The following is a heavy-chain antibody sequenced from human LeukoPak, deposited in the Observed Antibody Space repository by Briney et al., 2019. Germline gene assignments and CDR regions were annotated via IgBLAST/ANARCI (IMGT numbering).Heavy chain of an antibody. J-gene: IGHJ4*02. CDR2: INPNSGGT. V-gene: IGHV1-2*06. CDR1: GYTFTVYY. D-gene: IGHD2-2*01. Sequence: ASVKVSCKASGYTFTVYYMHWVRQAPGQGLEWMGRINPNSGGTNYAQKFQGRVTMTRDTSISTAYMELSRLRSDDTAVYYCARVPHCSSTSCRYWFDYWGQGTLVTVSS. CDR3: ARVPHCSSTSCRYWFDY.